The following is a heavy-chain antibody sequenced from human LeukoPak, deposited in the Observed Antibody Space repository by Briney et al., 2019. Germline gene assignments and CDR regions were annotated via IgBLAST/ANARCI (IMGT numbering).Heavy chain of an antibody. D-gene: IGHD1-14*01. CDR3: ARETSRKGAHYMDV. V-gene: IGHV4-4*07. J-gene: IGHJ6*03. CDR1: GGSISSYY. CDR2: ISTSGST. Sequence: SETLSLTCTVSGGSISSYYWSWIRQPAGKGLESIGHISTSGSTNYNPSLKSRVTISVDTSKNQFSLKLSSVTAADTAVYYCARETSRKGAHYMDVWGKGTTVTISS.